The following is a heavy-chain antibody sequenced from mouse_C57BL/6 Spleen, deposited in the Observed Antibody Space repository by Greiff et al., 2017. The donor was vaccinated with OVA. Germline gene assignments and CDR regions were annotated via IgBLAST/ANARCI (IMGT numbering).Heavy chain of an antibody. CDR3: ARSPSTVVPYYFDY. CDR2: IDPSDSYT. CDR1: GYTFTSYW. J-gene: IGHJ2*01. D-gene: IGHD1-1*01. V-gene: IGHV1-50*01. Sequence: QVQLQQPGAELVKPGASVKLSCKASGYTFTSYWMQWVKQRPGQGLEWIGEIDPSDSYTNYNQKFKGKATLTVDTSSSTAYMQLSSLTSEDSAVYYCARSPSTVVPYYFDYWGQGTTLTVSS.